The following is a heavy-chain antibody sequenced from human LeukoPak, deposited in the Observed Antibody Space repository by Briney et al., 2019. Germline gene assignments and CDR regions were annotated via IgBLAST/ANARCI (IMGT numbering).Heavy chain of an antibody. CDR3: ANSVRVSGYQFTPYFDY. J-gene: IGHJ4*02. D-gene: IGHD3-22*01. CDR2: IRYDGSNK. Sequence: PGGSLRLSCAASGFTFSSYGMHWVRQAPGKGLEWVAFIRYDGSNKYYADSVKGRFTISRDNSKNTLYLQMNSLRAEDTAVYYCANSVRVSGYQFTPYFDYWGQGTLVTVSS. V-gene: IGHV3-30*02. CDR1: GFTFSSYG.